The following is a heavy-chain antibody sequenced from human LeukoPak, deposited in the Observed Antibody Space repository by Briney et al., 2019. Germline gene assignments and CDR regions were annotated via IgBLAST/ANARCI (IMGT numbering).Heavy chain of an antibody. D-gene: IGHD6-13*01. CDR2: VNSDGSIT. J-gene: IGHJ4*02. V-gene: IGHV3-74*01. CDR1: GFTFSNYW. Sequence: GGSLRLSCAASGFTFSNYWMHWVRQAPGKGLVWVSRVNSDGSITTYADSVKGRFTISRDNAKNTLYLQMNRLRAEDTAVYYCARERGGLSSSWYFTLDYWGQGTLVTVSS. CDR3: ARERGGLSSSWYFTLDY.